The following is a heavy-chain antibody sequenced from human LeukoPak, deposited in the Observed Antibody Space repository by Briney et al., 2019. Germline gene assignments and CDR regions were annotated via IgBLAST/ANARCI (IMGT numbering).Heavy chain of an antibody. Sequence: GGSLRLSCAASAINVTTNYMTWIRQAPGQGLEWVSLIYGDNAAYYAESVRGRFIISRDSLKNTLFLQMNSLRAEDTAVYYCVSSTGQQFIPYDYWGHGTHVTVSS. V-gene: IGHV3-66*02. D-gene: IGHD6-13*01. CDR1: AINVTTNY. J-gene: IGHJ4*01. CDR3: VSSTGQQFIPYDY. CDR2: IYGDNAA.